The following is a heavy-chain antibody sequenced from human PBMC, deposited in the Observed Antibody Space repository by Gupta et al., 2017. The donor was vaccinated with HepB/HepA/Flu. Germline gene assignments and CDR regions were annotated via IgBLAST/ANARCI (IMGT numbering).Heavy chain of an antibody. CDR3: ARGYSGYETGPFDP. CDR1: GASISGYY. CDR2: IHSSGST. Sequence: QVQLQESGPGLVKPSETLSLPCTVSGASISGYYWSWIRQPPGKGLEWIGYIHSSGSTDYNPSLKSRVTIALDTSKNQFSLKVTSVTAADTAVYYCARGYSGYETGPFDPWGQGTMVTISS. J-gene: IGHJ3*01. D-gene: IGHD5-12*01. V-gene: IGHV4-59*08.